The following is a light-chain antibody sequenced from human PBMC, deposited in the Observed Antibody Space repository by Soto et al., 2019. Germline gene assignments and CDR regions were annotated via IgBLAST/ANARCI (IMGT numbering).Light chain of an antibody. CDR1: QRVNSTY. Sequence: EIVLTQSPGTLSLSPGERATLSCRASQRVNSTYLAWYQQKPGQTPRLLIYGAFSRAAAIPDRFSGSGSGADFTLTISRLEPEDFAVYDWQQYSRSPRTFGQGTTVEVK. CDR3: QQYSRSPRT. J-gene: IGKJ1*01. V-gene: IGKV3-20*01. CDR2: GAF.